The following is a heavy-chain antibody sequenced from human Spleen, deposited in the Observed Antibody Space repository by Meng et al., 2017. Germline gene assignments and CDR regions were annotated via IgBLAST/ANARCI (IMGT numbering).Heavy chain of an antibody. CDR3: ARGPAIVAGSAFDI. V-gene: IGHV4-34*01. CDR1: GGSFSGYY. Sequence: GSLRLSCAVYGGSFSGYYWSWIRQPPGKGLEWIGEINHSGSTNYNPSLKSRVTISVDTSKNQFSLKLSSVTAADTAVYYCARGPAIVAGSAFDIWGQGTMVTVSS. J-gene: IGHJ3*02. CDR2: INHSGST. D-gene: IGHD6-19*01.